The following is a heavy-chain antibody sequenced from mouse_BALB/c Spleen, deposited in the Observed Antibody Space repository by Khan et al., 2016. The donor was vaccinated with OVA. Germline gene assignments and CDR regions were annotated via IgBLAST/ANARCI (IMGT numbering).Heavy chain of an antibody. V-gene: IGHV9-2-1*01. CDR2: INTETGEP. Sequence: QIQLVQSGPELKKPGETVKISCKASGYTFTDYSMHWVKQAPGKGLKWMGWINTETGEPTYADDFKGRFAFSLETSASTAYLQINNLKNEDTATYFWARNFLDYYGSSPFAYWGQGTLVTVSA. CDR1: GYTFTDYS. D-gene: IGHD1-1*01. J-gene: IGHJ3*01. CDR3: ARNFLDYYGSSPFAY.